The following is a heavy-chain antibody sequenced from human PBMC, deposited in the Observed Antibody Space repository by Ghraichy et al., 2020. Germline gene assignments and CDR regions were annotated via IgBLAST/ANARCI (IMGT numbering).Heavy chain of an antibody. CDR3: ATDRDWAFDY. CDR1: GFSFRTYN. J-gene: IGHJ4*02. Sequence: SCAASGFSFRTYNINWVRQAPGKGLEWVSYITSTSSITSYADSVKGRFTISRDNAKNSLSLQMNNLRAEDTAVYYCATDRDWAFDYWGQGALVTVSS. D-gene: IGHD3/OR15-3a*01. V-gene: IGHV3-48*01. CDR2: ITSTSSIT.